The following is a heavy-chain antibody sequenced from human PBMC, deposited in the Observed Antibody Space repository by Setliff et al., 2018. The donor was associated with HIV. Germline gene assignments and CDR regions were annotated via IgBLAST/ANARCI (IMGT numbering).Heavy chain of an antibody. D-gene: IGHD6-13*01. CDR3: ARHVPRSSRIDY. CDR1: GFTFSSYA. Sequence: GGSLRLSCVASGFTFSSYAMSWVRQAPGKGLEWVSPISGSGGSTYYADSVKGRFTISRDNYKNTLYLQMNSLRAEDTAVYYCARHVPRSSRIDYWGQGTLVTVSS. CDR2: ISGSGGST. V-gene: IGHV3-23*01. J-gene: IGHJ4*02.